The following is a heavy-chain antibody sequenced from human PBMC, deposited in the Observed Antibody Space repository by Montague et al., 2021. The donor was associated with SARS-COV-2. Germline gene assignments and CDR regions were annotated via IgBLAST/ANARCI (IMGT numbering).Heavy chain of an antibody. CDR2: IDWDGDK. V-gene: IGHV2-70*11. CDR3: ARTYGSGRGFDL. CDR1: GFSLSTSGMC. J-gene: IGHJ2*01. Sequence: PALVKPTQTLTLTCTFSGFSLSTSGMCVSWIRQPPGKALEWLARIDWDGDKYYSTSLKTRLTTSKDTSKNQVVLTMTNMDPVDTATYYCARTYGSGRGFDLWGRGTLVTVSS. D-gene: IGHD3-10*01.